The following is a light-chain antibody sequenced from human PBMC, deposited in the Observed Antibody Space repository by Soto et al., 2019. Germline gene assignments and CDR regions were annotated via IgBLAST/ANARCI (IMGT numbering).Light chain of an antibody. Sequence: DIQMTQSPSTLSASVGDRVTITCRTSQSISSWLAWYQQKPGKAPKLLISKASSLESGVPSRFSGSGSGTDFTLTISSLQPEDVATYFCQQFDNLPFIFGQGTRLEIK. CDR1: QSISSW. CDR2: KAS. V-gene: IGKV1-5*03. J-gene: IGKJ5*01. CDR3: QQFDNLPFI.